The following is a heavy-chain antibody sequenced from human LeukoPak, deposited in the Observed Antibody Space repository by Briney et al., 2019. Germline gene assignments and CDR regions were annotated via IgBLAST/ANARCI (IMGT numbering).Heavy chain of an antibody. CDR1: GYTFTGYY. V-gene: IGHV1-2*02. J-gene: IGHJ6*03. Sequence: ASVKVSCKVSGYTFTGYYMRWVRQAPGQGREWMGWINPNSGGTNYAQKFQGRVTMTRDTSISTAYMELSRLRSDDTAVYYRARDPKSYDFWSGDYYYYMDVWVKGATVTVSS. CDR2: INPNSGGT. D-gene: IGHD3-3*01. CDR3: ARDPKSYDFWSGDYYYYMDV.